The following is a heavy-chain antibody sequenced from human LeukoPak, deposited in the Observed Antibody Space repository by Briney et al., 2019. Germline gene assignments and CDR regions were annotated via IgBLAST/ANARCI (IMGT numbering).Heavy chain of an antibody. D-gene: IGHD3-10*01. CDR3: ARTYYYGSGSWDY. J-gene: IGHJ4*02. CDR1: GGSISSGGYY. Sequence: TSETLSLTCTVSGGSISSGGYYWSWIRQPPGKGLEWIGYIYHSGSTYYNPSLKSRVTISVDRSKNQFSLKLSSVTAADTAVYYCARTYYYGSGSWDYWGQGTLVTVSS. V-gene: IGHV4-30-2*01. CDR2: IYHSGST.